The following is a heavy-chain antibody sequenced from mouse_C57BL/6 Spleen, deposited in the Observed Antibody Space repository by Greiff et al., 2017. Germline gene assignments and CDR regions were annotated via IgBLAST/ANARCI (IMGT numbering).Heavy chain of an antibody. V-gene: IGHV5-6*01. CDR2: ISSAGSYT. CDR1: GFTFTSYG. CDR3: AGHKELRRVPSCAMDC. D-gene: IGHD2-4*01. J-gene: IGHJ4*01. Sequence: EVKLMESGGDLVKPGGSLKLSCAASGFTFTSYGMSWVRQTPDKSLEWVATISSAGSYTNYPDTVKGRFTISGDNDKNTLYLQMSSLKSEDTAMYYCAGHKELRRVPSCAMDCWGQGTTVTVAS.